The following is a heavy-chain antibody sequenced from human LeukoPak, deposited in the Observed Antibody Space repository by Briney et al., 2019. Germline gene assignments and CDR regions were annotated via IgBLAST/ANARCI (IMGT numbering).Heavy chain of an antibody. V-gene: IGHV3-48*03. Sequence: GGSLRLSCAASGFNFRSYEMNWVRQAPGKGLECVSYISSSGTTTYYADSVKGRFTISRDSAKNSLYLQMNSLRAEDTAVYYCARNGYYFDYWGQGTLVTVSS. D-gene: IGHD2-2*03. CDR1: GFNFRSYE. CDR2: ISSSGTTT. CDR3: ARNGYYFDY. J-gene: IGHJ4*02.